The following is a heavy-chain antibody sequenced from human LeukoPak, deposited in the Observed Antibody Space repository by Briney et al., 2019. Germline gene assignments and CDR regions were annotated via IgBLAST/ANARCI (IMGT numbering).Heavy chain of an antibody. CDR3: AGDLARGSGYYREWFDP. D-gene: IGHD3-3*01. V-gene: IGHV1-18*01. Sequence: ASVKVSCKASGYTFTSYGISRVRQAPGQGLEWMGWISAFNGNTNFAQKLQDRDTLTTDTPTITAYLELRSLRSDDTAVYYCAGDLARGSGYYREWFDPWGQGTLVTVSS. J-gene: IGHJ5*02. CDR1: GYTFTSYG. CDR2: ISAFNGNT.